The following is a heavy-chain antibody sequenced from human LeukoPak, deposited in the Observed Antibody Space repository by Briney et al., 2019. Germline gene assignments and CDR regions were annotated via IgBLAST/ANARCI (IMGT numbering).Heavy chain of an antibody. Sequence: GGSLRLSCAASGFTFSGYSMNWVRQAPGKGLEWVSSISSSSSYIYYADSVKGRFTISRDNAKNSLYLQMNSLRAEDTAVYYCARDPPRCSGGSCYLDYWGQGTLVTASS. CDR1: GFTFSGYS. V-gene: IGHV3-21*01. CDR2: ISSSSSYI. D-gene: IGHD2-15*01. CDR3: ARDPPRCSGGSCYLDY. J-gene: IGHJ4*02.